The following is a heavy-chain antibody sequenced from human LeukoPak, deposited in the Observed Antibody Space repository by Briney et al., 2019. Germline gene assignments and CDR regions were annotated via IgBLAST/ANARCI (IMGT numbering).Heavy chain of an antibody. Sequence: GGSLRLSCAASGFTFSSYSMNWVRQAPGKGLEWVSSISSSSYIYYADSVKGRFTISRDNAKNSLYLQMNSLRAEDTAVYYCARVAATTMSYYYYYGMDVWGKGTTVTVSS. CDR1: GFTFSSYS. CDR3: ARVAATTMSYYYYYGMDV. CDR2: ISSSSYI. J-gene: IGHJ6*04. D-gene: IGHD5-12*01. V-gene: IGHV3-21*01.